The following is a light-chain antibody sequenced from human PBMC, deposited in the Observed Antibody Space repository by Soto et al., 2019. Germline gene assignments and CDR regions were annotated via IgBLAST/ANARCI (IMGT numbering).Light chain of an antibody. CDR1: QGISSY. CDR2: AAS. V-gene: IGKV1-8*01. J-gene: IGKJ3*01. Sequence: AIRMTQSPSSFSASTGDRVTITCRASQGISSYLAWYQQKPGKAPKLLIYAASTLQSGGPSRFSGSGSGTGFTLTISCLQSEDFATYYCQQYYSYPRFTFGPGTKVDIK. CDR3: QQYYSYPRFT.